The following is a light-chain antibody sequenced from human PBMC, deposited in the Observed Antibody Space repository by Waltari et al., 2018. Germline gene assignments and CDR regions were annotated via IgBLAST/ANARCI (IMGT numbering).Light chain of an antibody. CDR2: AAS. Sequence: AIQMTQSPSSLPASVGDRVTITCRASQDIRNELGWYQQRPGKAPSLLIYAASNLQGGVPSRFSGSGSGTDVTLTINSLQPEDFATYYCLQDHGYPRTFGQGTKLEIK. J-gene: IGKJ2*01. V-gene: IGKV1-6*01. CDR1: QDIRNE. CDR3: LQDHGYPRT.